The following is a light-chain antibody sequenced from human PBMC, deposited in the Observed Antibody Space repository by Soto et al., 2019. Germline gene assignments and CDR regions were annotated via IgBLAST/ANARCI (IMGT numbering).Light chain of an antibody. J-gene: IGLJ2*01. V-gene: IGLV2-11*01. CDR2: DVS. Sequence: QSALTQPRSVSGSPGQSVTISCTGTSSDVGGYNYVSWYQQHPGKAPKLLIYDVSKRPSGVPDRFSGSKSGNTASLTISGLQAADEADYYCCSYAGNYILVFGGGTQLTVL. CDR1: SSDVGGYNY. CDR3: CSYAGNYILV.